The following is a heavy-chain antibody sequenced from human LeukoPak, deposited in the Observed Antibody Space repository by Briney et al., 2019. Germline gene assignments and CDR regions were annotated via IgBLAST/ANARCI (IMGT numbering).Heavy chain of an antibody. V-gene: IGHV3-21*01. CDR1: GFTFSSYS. CDR3: ARPRSSTRYYDFWSGYYHYYYYYMDV. J-gene: IGHJ6*03. CDR2: ISSSSSYI. Sequence: GGSLRLSCAASGFTFSSYSMNWVRQAPGKGLEWVSSISSSSSYIYYADSVKGRFTISRDNAKTSLYLQMNSLRAEDTTVYYCARPRSSTRYYDFWSGYYHYYYYYMDVWGKGATVTVSS. D-gene: IGHD3-3*01.